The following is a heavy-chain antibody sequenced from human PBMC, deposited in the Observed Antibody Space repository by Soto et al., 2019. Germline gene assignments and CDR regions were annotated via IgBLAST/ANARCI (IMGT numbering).Heavy chain of an antibody. CDR2: IITAFGTT. Sequence: QVQLVQSGPEVKKPGSSVKVSCKASGDTFNSYVITWVRQAPGQGLEWLGGIITAFGTTSYAQNFQDRLTITADEAATTDHMELSSLTSDDTAMYYCTRSYGYTVGGGLDNWGQGTLVTVSS. D-gene: IGHD5-18*01. CDR1: GDTFNSYV. J-gene: IGHJ4*02. V-gene: IGHV1-69*01. CDR3: TRSYGYTVGGGLDN.